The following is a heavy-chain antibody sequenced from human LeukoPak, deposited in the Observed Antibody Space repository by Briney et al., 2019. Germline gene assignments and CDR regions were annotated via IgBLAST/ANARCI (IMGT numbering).Heavy chain of an antibody. J-gene: IGHJ5*02. CDR2: IYYSGST. D-gene: IGHD2-15*01. CDR1: GGSISSYY. V-gene: IGHV4-59*01. CDR3: ARDTGAANDWFDP. Sequence: SEILSLTCTVSGGSISSYYWSWIRQPPGKGLEWIGYIYYSGSTNYNPSLKSRVTISVDTSKNQFSLKLSSVTAADTAVYYCARDTGAANDWFDPWGQGTLVTVSS.